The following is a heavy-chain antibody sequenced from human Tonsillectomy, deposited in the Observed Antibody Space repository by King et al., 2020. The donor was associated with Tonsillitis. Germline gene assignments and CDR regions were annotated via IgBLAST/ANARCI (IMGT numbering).Heavy chain of an antibody. V-gene: IGHV3-7*04. D-gene: IGHD3-10*01. Sequence: VQLVESGGGLVQPGGSLRLSCAASGVTFSSYCMSWVRQAPGKGLEWVANIKQDGSENYYVDSVKGRFTISRDNAKNSLYLQMNSLRAEDTAVYYCARGEVRGPSDYWGQGTLVTVSS. J-gene: IGHJ4*02. CDR1: GVTFSSYC. CDR3: ARGEVRGPSDY. CDR2: IKQDGSEN.